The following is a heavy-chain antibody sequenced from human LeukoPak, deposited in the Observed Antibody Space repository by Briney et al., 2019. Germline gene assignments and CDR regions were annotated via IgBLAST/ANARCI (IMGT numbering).Heavy chain of an antibody. CDR1: GFTFSSYN. J-gene: IGHJ3*02. D-gene: IGHD3-9*01. Sequence: GGSLRLSCAASGFTFSSYNINWVRQAPGKGLEWVSSTSSSSNYIYYADSVKGRFTISRDNAKNSLYLQMNSLRAEDTAVYYCARDFLTILGAFDIWGQGTMVTVSS. V-gene: IGHV3-21*01. CDR2: TSSSSNYI. CDR3: ARDFLTILGAFDI.